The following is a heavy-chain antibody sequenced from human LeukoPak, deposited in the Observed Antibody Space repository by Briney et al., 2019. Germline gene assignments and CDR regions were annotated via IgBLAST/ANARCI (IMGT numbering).Heavy chain of an antibody. CDR3: ARDKPVEWLGSDYIDV. D-gene: IGHD3-3*01. CDR2: IYTSGST. J-gene: IGHJ6*03. V-gene: IGHV4-61*02. CDR1: GGSISSGSYY. Sequence: PSQTLSLTCTVSGGSISSGSYYWSWIRQPPGKGLEWIGRIYTSGSTNYNPSLKSRVTISVDTSKNQFSLKLSSVTAADTAVYFCARDKPVEWLGSDYIDVWGKGGKVTDSS.